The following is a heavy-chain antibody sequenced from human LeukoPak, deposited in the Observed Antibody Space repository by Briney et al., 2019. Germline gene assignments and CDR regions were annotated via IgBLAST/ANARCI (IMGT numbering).Heavy chain of an antibody. CDR1: RGFSKYA. Sequence: SVKVSCKASRGFSKYAINWVRQAPGQGLEWMGRIIPILNTANSAEKFQGRVTITADKFTNTAYMELSSLRSEDTAIYYCARAHSGYDVKYFAYWGQGTLVTASS. V-gene: IGHV1-69*04. D-gene: IGHD5-12*01. J-gene: IGHJ4*02. CDR2: IIPILNTA. CDR3: ARAHSGYDVKYFAY.